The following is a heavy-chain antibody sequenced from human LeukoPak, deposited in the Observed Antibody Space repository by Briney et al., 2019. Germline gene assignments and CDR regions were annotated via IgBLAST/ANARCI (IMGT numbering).Heavy chain of an antibody. D-gene: IGHD3-10*01. J-gene: IGHJ3*02. CDR2: IFYSGST. CDR3: AKSNGYGLVDI. CDR1: GESFSGYY. Sequence: SETLSLTCAVYGESFSGYYWSWIRQPPGKGLEWIGNIFYSGSTYYSPSLKSRVTISLDTSRNQFSLKLNSVTAADTAVYYCAKSNGYGLVDIWGQGTMVTVSS. V-gene: IGHV4-34*12.